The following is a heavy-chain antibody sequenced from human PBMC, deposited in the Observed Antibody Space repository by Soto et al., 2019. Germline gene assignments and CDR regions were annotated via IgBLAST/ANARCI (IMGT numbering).Heavy chain of an antibody. V-gene: IGHV4-30-4*01. J-gene: IGHJ5*02. CDR2: IYYSGST. Sequence: QVQLQESGPGLVKPSQTLSLTCTVSGGSISSGDYYWSWIRQPPGKGLEWIGYIYYSGSTYYNPSLKRRVNISVDPSQNPFSPKLGSVTAADTAVYYCARDSYRRSWYGSGLFGPLGQGTLVTVS. CDR3: ARDSYRRSWYGSGLFGP. CDR1: GGSISSGDYY. D-gene: IGHD6-13*01.